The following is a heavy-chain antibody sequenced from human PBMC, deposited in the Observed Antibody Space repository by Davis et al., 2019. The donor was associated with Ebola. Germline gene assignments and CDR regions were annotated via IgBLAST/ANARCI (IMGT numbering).Heavy chain of an antibody. J-gene: IGHJ4*02. Sequence: GESLKISCAASGFTFSSYGMHWVRQAPGKGLEWVAVISYDGSNKYYADSVKGRFTISRDNSKNTLFVQMNSLRTEDTALYYCAKERGGDYGDYFFDYWGQGTLVTVSS. V-gene: IGHV3-30*18. CDR2: ISYDGSNK. D-gene: IGHD4-17*01. CDR3: AKERGGDYGDYFFDY. CDR1: GFTFSSYG.